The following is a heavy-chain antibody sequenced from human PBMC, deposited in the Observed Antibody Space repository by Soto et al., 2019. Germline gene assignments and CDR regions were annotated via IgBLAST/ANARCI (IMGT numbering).Heavy chain of an antibody. V-gene: IGHV1-2*02. Sequence: ASVKVSCKASGHSFTNYYLHWVRQAPGQGLEWMGWINPNSGGTKYAQKFQGRVAMTRDTSINTVYMELSSLRSDDTAVYFCASHYGDYASWFDPWGQGTLVTVSS. D-gene: IGHD4-17*01. CDR1: GHSFTNYY. CDR2: INPNSGGT. CDR3: ASHYGDYASWFDP. J-gene: IGHJ5*02.